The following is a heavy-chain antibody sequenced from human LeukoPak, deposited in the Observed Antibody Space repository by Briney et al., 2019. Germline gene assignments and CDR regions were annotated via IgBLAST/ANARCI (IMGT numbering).Heavy chain of an antibody. CDR2: ISSNGGST. J-gene: IGHJ4*02. V-gene: IGHV3-64*01. CDR3: AKDVAKGGIAAAGYVGPLDY. Sequence: GGSLRLSCAAPGFTFRSYFMYWVRQAPGKGLENVSPISSNGGSTYYANSVKGRFTISRDNSKNTLYLQMGSLRGEDMAVYYCAKDVAKGGIAAAGYVGPLDYWGQGTLVTVSS. CDR1: GFTFRSYF. D-gene: IGHD6-13*01.